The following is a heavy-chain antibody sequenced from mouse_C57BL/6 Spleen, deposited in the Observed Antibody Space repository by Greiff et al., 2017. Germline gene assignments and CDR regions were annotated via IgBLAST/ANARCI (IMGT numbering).Heavy chain of an antibody. Sequence: EVQLVESGGGLVKPGGSLKLSCAASGFTFRSYTMSWVRQTPEKRLEWVATISGGCGNTYYPDSVKGRFTISRDNAKNTLYLQMSSLRSADTALYYCARHGYDGYLYFDVWGTGTTVTVSS. D-gene: IGHD2-3*01. V-gene: IGHV5-9*01. CDR2: ISGGCGNT. CDR1: GFTFRSYT. CDR3: ARHGYDGYLYFDV. J-gene: IGHJ1*03.